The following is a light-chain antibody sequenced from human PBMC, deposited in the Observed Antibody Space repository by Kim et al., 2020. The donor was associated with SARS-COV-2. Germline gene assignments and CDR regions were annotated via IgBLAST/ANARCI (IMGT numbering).Light chain of an antibody. Sequence: ELTQPPSASGTPGQRVTFSCVGSSSNIGSNFVYWYQQFPRMAPKLLIYRNSQRPSGVPDRFSGSKSDTSASLTINGLRSEDEAHYYCATWDDILDGQIFGGGTQLTVL. J-gene: IGLJ2*01. CDR2: RNS. CDR3: ATWDDILDGQI. CDR1: SSNIGSNF. V-gene: IGLV1-47*01.